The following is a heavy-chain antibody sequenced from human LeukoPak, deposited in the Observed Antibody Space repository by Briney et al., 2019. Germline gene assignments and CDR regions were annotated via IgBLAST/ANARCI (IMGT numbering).Heavy chain of an antibody. CDR3: ARDIKTQNWFDP. CDR1: GYPLSRYS. D-gene: IGHD1-14*01. V-gene: IGHV3-21*01. J-gene: IGHJ5*02. Sequence: GGSLRLFCAASGYPLSRYSMNWVRQATGKALEWLSSISSSSSYIYYADSVKGRFTISRDNAKNSLYVQMNSLRAEDTAVYYCARDIKTQNWFDPWGQGTLVTVSS. CDR2: ISSSSSYI.